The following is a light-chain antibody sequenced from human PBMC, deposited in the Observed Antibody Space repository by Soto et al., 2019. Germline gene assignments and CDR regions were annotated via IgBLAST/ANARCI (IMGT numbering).Light chain of an antibody. V-gene: IGKV3-20*01. CDR2: GAS. Sequence: EIVLTQSPGTLSLSPGERATLSCRASQSVSSSYLDWYQQKPGQAPRLLIYGASSRATGIPDRFSGSGSGTDFTLTISSLQPEDVAIYYCQKYDSAPWTFGQGTKVDIK. CDR1: QSVSSSY. CDR3: QKYDSAPWT. J-gene: IGKJ1*01.